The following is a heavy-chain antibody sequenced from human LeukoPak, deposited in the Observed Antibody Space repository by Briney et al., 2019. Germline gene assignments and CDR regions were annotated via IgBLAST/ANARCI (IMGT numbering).Heavy chain of an antibody. J-gene: IGHJ5*02. V-gene: IGHV4-34*01. CDR3: ASAYVDTAMA. D-gene: IGHD5-18*01. CDR2: INHSGST. Sequence: GSLRLSCAASGFTFSSMNWVRQAPGKGLEWIGEINHSGSTNYNPSLKSRVTISVDTSKNQFSLKLSSVTAADTAVYYCASAYVDTAMAWGQGTLVTVSS. CDR1: GFTFSS.